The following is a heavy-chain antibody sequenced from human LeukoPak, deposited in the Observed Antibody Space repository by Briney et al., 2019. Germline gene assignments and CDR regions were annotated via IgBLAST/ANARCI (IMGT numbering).Heavy chain of an antibody. D-gene: IGHD3-16*02. V-gene: IGHV1-18*01. CDR3: ARCSRLGELSFFKSDDDY. CDR2: ISAYNGDT. CDR1: GYTFTSYG. J-gene: IGHJ4*02. Sequence: ASLNVSCTASGYTFTSYGISWVRQAPAQGLEWMGWISAYNGDTNYAQKLQGRVTMTTDTSTSTAYMELRSLRSDDTAVYYCARCSRLGELSFFKSDDDYWGRGTLVTVSS.